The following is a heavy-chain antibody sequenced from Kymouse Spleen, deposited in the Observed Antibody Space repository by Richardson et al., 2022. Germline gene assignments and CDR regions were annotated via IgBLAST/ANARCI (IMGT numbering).Heavy chain of an antibody. CDR1: GGSFSGYY. J-gene: IGHJ4*02. CDR2: INHSGST. V-gene: IGHV4-34*01. CDR3: ARGQLRYFDWLSGYFDY. D-gene: IGHD3-9*01. Sequence: QVQLQQWGAGLLKPSETLSLTCAVYGGSFSGYYWSWIRQPPGKGLEWIGEINHSGSTNYNPSLKSRVTISVDTSKNQFSLKLSSVTAADTAVYYCARGQLRYFDWLSGYFDYWGQGTLVTVSS.